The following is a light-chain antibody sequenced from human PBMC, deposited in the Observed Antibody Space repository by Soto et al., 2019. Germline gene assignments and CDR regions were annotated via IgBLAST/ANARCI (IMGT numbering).Light chain of an antibody. CDR3: CSYASSSSYV. J-gene: IGLJ1*01. CDR1: SSDVGGSNH. V-gene: IGLV2-11*01. CDR2: DVN. Sequence: SVLTQPRSLSGSPGQSVTISCTGVSSDVGGSNHVSWYQHHPGKAPKLMIYDVNKRPSGVPDRFSGSKSGNTASLTISGLQAEDEADYYYCSYASSSSYVFGTGTKV.